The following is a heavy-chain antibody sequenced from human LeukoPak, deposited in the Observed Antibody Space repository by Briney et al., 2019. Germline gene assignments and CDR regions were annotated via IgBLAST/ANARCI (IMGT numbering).Heavy chain of an antibody. J-gene: IGHJ4*02. D-gene: IGHD5-12*01. CDR1: GGSFSGYY. CDR2: INHSGST. V-gene: IGHV4-34*01. CDR3: ARGHIVATISGFLDY. Sequence: PSETLSLTCAVYGGSFSGYYWSWIRQPPGKGLEWIGEINHSGSTNYNPSLKSRVTISVDTSKNQFSLKLSSVTAADTAVYYCARGHIVATISGFLDYWGRGTLVTVSS.